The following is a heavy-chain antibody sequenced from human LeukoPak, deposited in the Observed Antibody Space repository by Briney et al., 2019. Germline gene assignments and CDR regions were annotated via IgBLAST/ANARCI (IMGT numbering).Heavy chain of an antibody. V-gene: IGHV3-30-3*01. Sequence: GGSLRLSCAASGFTFSDYAMHWVSQAPGKGLEWVAIISYDGSNKYYADSVKGRFTISRDNSKDTLYLQMNSLRAEDTAVYHCARAPSASTVTTGGFDYWGQGTLVTVSS. CDR3: ARAPSASTVTTGGFDY. CDR2: ISYDGSNK. CDR1: GFTFSDYA. J-gene: IGHJ4*02. D-gene: IGHD4-11*01.